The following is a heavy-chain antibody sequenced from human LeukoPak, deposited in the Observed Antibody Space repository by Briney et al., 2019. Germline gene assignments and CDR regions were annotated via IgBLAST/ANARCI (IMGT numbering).Heavy chain of an antibody. Sequence: ASVKVSCKASGYTFTCYYMHWVRQAPGQGLEWMGWINPNSGGTNYAQKFQGRVTMTRDTSISTAYMELSRLRSDDTAVYYCARVHSGSSWYTGYWGQGTLVTVSS. CDR3: ARVHSGSSWYTGY. D-gene: IGHD6-13*01. J-gene: IGHJ4*02. CDR1: GYTFTCYY. CDR2: INPNSGGT. V-gene: IGHV1-2*02.